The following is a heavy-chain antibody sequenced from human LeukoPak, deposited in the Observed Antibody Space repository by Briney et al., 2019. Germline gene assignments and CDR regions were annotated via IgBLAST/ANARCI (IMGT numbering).Heavy chain of an antibody. D-gene: IGHD6-13*01. J-gene: IGHJ4*02. CDR3: ARGVYIAAAQYGY. CDR2: IYYSGTT. Sequence: TSSETLSLTCTVSGGSISSYYWSRIRQPPGKGLEWIGYIYYSGTTNYNPSLKSRVTISVDTSKNQFSLKLSSVTAADTAVYYCARGVYIAAAQYGYWGQGTLVTVSS. V-gene: IGHV4-59*01. CDR1: GGSISSYY.